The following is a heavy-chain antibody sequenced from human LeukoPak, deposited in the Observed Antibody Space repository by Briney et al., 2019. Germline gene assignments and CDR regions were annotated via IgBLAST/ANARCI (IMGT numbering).Heavy chain of an antibody. CDR3: ASLYYYDSSGYFDY. CDR2: IYTSGST. Sequence: SETLSLTCTVSGGSISSYYWSWIRQPAGKGLEWIGRIYTSGSTNYNPSLKSRVTMSVDTSKNQFSLKLSSVTAADTAVYYCASLYYYDSSGYFDYWGQGTLVTVSS. CDR1: GGSISSYY. J-gene: IGHJ4*02. D-gene: IGHD3-22*01. V-gene: IGHV4-4*07.